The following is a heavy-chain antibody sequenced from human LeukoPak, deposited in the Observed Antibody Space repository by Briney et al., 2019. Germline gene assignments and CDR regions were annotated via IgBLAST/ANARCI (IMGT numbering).Heavy chain of an antibody. CDR2: ISSNGGST. CDR3: AREFPDEFCSSTSCYYYFDY. Sequence: GGSLKLSCAASGFTFSSYAMHWVRQAPGKGLEYVSAISSNGGSTYYANSVKGRFTISRDNSKNTLYLQMGSLRAEDMAVYYCAREFPDEFCSSTSCYYYFDYWGQGTLVTVSS. J-gene: IGHJ4*02. D-gene: IGHD2-2*01. V-gene: IGHV3-64*01. CDR1: GFTFSSYA.